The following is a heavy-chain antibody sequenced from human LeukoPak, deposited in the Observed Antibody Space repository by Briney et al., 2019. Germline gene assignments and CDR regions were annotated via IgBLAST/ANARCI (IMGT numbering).Heavy chain of an antibody. CDR3: AKNRPGDV. Sequence: GGSLRLSCAASGFSFSSDIMSWVRQAPGKGLEWVSLIGTSGDTYYADSVKGRFTISRDNSKNTLYLQMNSLRAEDTAVYYCAKNRPGDVWGKGTTVTVSS. CDR1: GFSFSSDI. V-gene: IGHV3-23*01. J-gene: IGHJ6*04. CDR2: IGTSGDT.